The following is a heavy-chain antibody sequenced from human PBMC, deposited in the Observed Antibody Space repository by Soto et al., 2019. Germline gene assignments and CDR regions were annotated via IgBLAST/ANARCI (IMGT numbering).Heavy chain of an antibody. D-gene: IGHD1-1*01. CDR3: ARVRRIGSYWYFDL. J-gene: IGHJ2*01. V-gene: IGHV4-34*01. CDR1: GGSFSDYY. CDR2: IHHSGDT. Sequence: QVQLQQWGAGLLKPSETLSLTCAVYGGSFSDYYWSWIRQPPGKGLEWIGEIHHSGDTNYNPSLKSRFTISVDTSKKQCSLKLSFVTAADTAVYYCARVRRIGSYWYFDLWGRGTLVTVSS.